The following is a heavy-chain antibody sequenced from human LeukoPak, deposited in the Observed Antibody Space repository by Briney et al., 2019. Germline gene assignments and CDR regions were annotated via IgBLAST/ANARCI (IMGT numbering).Heavy chain of an antibody. V-gene: IGHV3-23*01. D-gene: IGHD6-19*01. CDR2: ISDSGGST. Sequence: SGGSLRLSRAASGFTFSSYAMSWVRQAPGKGLEWVSAISDSGGSTYYADSVKGRFTISRDNSKNTLYLQMNSLRAEDTAVYYCASERLRTSGWYLSFSDYWGQGTLVTVSS. CDR3: ASERLRTSGWYLSFSDY. J-gene: IGHJ4*02. CDR1: GFTFSSYA.